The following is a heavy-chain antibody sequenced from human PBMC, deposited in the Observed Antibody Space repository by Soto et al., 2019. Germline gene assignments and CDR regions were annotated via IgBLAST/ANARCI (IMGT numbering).Heavy chain of an antibody. D-gene: IGHD3-10*01. CDR2: IWYDGSNK. J-gene: IGHJ6*02. CDR1: GFTFSSYG. V-gene: IGHV3-33*01. CDR3: ARGSSYYYGSGSYYRSNGYYGMDV. Sequence: PGGSLRLSCAASGFTFSSYGMHWVRQAPGKGLEWVAVIWYDGSNKYYADSVKGRFTISRDNSKNTLYLQMNSLRAEDTAVYYCARGSSYYYGSGSYYRSNGYYGMDVWGQGTTVTVSS.